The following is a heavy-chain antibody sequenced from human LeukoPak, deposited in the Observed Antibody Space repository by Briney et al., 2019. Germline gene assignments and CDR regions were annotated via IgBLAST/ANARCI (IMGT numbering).Heavy chain of an antibody. CDR3: ARDSGRRGYPEYSFDY. Sequence: PSETLSLTCTVSGGSIGTYYWSWIRQPAGKGLEWIGRIYTSGNTKYNPSLKSRVTISVDTSKNQFSLKLTSLTAADTAIYYCARDSGRRGYPEYSFDYWGQATLVTVSS. D-gene: IGHD3-10*01. CDR2: IYTSGNT. J-gene: IGHJ4*02. CDR1: GGSIGTYY. V-gene: IGHV4-4*07.